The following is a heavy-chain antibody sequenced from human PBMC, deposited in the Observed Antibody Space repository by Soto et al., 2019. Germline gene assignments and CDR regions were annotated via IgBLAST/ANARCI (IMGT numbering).Heavy chain of an antibody. CDR1: GGTFSSYA. CDR2: IIPIFGTA. J-gene: IGHJ6*02. CDR3: AGGIVAIRARYYGMDL. D-gene: IGHD5-12*01. V-gene: IGHV1-69*12. Sequence: QVQLVQSGAEVKKPGSSVKVSCKASGGTFSSYAISWVRQAPGQGLEWMGGIIPIFGTANYAQKFQGRVTDTAEESTSTAYMELSRLRSEDTAVYYWAGGIVAIRARYYGMDLWGQGTTVTVSS.